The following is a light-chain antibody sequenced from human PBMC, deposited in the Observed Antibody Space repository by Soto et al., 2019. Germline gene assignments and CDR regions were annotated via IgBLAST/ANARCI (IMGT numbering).Light chain of an antibody. Sequence: EIVLTQSPASLSLSPGERATLSCRASQSVDSHLVWYQQKPGQAPRLLIYGASTRATGIPARFSGSGSGTDFTLTISRLEPEDFAVYYCQQYGSSRSTFGHGTKVDIK. CDR2: GAS. CDR1: QSVDSH. CDR3: QQYGSSRST. V-gene: IGKV3-20*01. J-gene: IGKJ3*01.